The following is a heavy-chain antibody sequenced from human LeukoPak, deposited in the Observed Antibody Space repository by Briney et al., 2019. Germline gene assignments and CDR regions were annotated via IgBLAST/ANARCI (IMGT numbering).Heavy chain of an antibody. CDR1: GFTFSSYW. Sequence: PGGSLRLSCAASGFTFSSYWMHWVRQAPGKGLVWVSRINGDGSDTNYADSVKGRFTISRDNAKNTVYLRMNSLRVEDTAVYYCRCHASSWFLDYWGQGTLVTVSS. D-gene: IGHD6-13*01. J-gene: IGHJ4*02. V-gene: IGHV3-74*01. CDR2: INGDGSDT. CDR3: RCHASSWFLDY.